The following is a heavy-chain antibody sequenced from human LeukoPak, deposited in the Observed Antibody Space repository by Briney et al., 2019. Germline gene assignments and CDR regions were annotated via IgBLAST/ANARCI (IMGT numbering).Heavy chain of an antibody. Sequence: SQTLSLTCNVSGVSVSSGSDYWSWIRQPAGKGLEWIGHIFTSGRTNYNSSLQSRVTISVDASKNQFFLKLSSVTAADTALYYCARGGVGGGGRSSSLSAYWGQGTLVTVS. D-gene: IGHD3-16*01. CDR3: ARGGVGGGGRSSSLSAY. V-gene: IGHV4-61*09. CDR1: GVSVSSGSDY. CDR2: IFTSGRT. J-gene: IGHJ4*02.